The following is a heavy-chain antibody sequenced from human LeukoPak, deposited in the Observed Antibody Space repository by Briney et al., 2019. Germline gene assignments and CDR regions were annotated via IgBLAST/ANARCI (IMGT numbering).Heavy chain of an antibody. J-gene: IGHJ4*02. CDR2: IIPIFGTA. Sequence: SVKVSCKASVGTLSSYAISWLRQAPGQGLEWMGRIIPIFGTANYAQKFQGRVTITSDESMSTACMELSSLRSEDTAVYYCARSPIVVVTGDYFDYWGQGTLVTVSS. CDR3: ARSPIVVVTGDYFDY. V-gene: IGHV1-69*13. CDR1: VGTLSSYA. D-gene: IGHD2-21*02.